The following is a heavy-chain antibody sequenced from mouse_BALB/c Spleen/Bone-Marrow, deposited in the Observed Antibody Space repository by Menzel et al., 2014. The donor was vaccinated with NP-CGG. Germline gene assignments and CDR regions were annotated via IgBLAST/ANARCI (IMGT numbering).Heavy chain of an antibody. V-gene: IGHV14-3*02. J-gene: IGHJ3*01. CDR2: IDPANGNT. D-gene: IGHD1-1*01. CDR3: AIYYYGSSLFAY. Sequence: VHVKQSGAELVKPGASVKLSCTASGFNIKDTYMYWVKQRPEQGLEWIGRIDPANGNTKYDPKFQGKATITADTSSNTAYLQLSSLTSEDTAVYYCAIYYYGSSLFAYGGQGTLVTVSA. CDR1: GFNIKDTY.